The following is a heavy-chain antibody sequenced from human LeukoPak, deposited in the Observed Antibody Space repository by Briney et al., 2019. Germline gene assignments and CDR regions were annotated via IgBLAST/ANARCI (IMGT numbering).Heavy chain of an antibody. D-gene: IGHD1-14*01. J-gene: IGHJ3*02. CDR3: ARRNRSPDAFDI. CDR2: IIPIFGTA. Sequence: SVKVSCTASGGTFSNYAISWVRQAPGQGLEWMGGIIPIFGTANYAQKFQGRVTITADESTSTAYMELSSLRSEDTAVYYCARRNRSPDAFDIWGQGTMVTVSS. V-gene: IGHV1-69*13. CDR1: GGTFSNYA.